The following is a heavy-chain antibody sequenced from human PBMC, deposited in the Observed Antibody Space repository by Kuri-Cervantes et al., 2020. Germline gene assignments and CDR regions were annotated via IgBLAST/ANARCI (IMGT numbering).Heavy chain of an antibody. D-gene: IGHD6-13*01. CDR1: GFTFSSYG. Sequence: GESLKISCAASGFTFSSYGMHWVRQAPGKGLEWVAVIWYDGSNKYYADSVKGRFTISRDNSKNTLYLQMNSLRAEDTAVYYCARARSSSSWYYYYGMDVWGQGTTVTVSS. CDR3: ARARSSSSWYYYYGMDV. V-gene: IGHV3-33*08. J-gene: IGHJ6*02. CDR2: IWYDGSNK.